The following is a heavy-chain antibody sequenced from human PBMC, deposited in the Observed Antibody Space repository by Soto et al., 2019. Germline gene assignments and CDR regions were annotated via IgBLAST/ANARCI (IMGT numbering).Heavy chain of an antibody. D-gene: IGHD3-10*01. CDR2: LYSGGYT. Sequence: GGSLRLSCATSGFTVSSNYMSWVRQAPGKGLEWVSVLYSGGYTYYADSVKGRFTISRDNSKNTLYLQMNGLSAEDTAIYYCTKDTFGAWDSWGQGTLVTVSS. J-gene: IGHJ4*02. CDR3: TKDTFGAWDS. V-gene: IGHV3-53*01. CDR1: GFTVSSNY.